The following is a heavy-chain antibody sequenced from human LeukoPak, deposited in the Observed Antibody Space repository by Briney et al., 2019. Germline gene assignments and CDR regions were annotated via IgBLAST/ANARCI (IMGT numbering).Heavy chain of an antibody. D-gene: IGHD3-22*01. CDR1: GYTFTSYD. CDR3: AVDSSGYPNH. CDR2: INPNSGGT. Sequence: GASVKVSCKASGYTFTSYDINWVRQATGQGLEWMGWINPNSGGTNYAQKFQGRVTMTRDTSISTAYMELSRLRFDDTAVYYCAVDSSGYPNHWGQGTLVTVSS. V-gene: IGHV1-2*02. J-gene: IGHJ5*02.